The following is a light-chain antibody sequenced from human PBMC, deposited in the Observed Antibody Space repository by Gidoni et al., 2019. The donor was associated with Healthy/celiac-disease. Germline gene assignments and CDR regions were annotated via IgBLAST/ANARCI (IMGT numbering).Light chain of an antibody. CDR1: NIGSKS. CDR3: QVWDSSSDHLYV. CDR2: DDS. Sequence: SYVLTPPPSAPVAPGQTARITCGGNNIGSKSVHWYQQKPGQAPVLVVYDDSDRPSGIPERFAGSNSGNTATLTISRVEAGDEADYYCQVWDSSSDHLYVFGTGTKVTVL. V-gene: IGLV3-21*02. J-gene: IGLJ1*01.